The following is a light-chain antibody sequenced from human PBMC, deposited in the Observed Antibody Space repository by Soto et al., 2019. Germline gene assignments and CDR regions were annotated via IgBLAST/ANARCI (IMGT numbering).Light chain of an antibody. CDR2: AAS. CDR3: QQSYSIPYT. J-gene: IGKJ2*01. V-gene: IGKV1-39*01. CDR1: QSISSN. Sequence: DIPMTPSASSLSASVGDRVTITCRASQSISSNLNWHQQKPGKAPKVLIYAASSLQSGVPSRFSGSGSGTDFTLTISSLQPEDFATYYCQQSYSIPYTFGQGTKVDIK.